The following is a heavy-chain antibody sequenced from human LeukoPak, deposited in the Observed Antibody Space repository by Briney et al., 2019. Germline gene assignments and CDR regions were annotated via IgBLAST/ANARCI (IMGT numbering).Heavy chain of an antibody. Sequence: SETLSLTCTVSGHSINSGYYWGWIRQPPGKGLEWIGSIYHSGSTYYNPSLKSRVTISVDTSKNQFFLRLSPVTAADTAVYFCAKDRYLYSSGWYSAFDIWGQGTMVTVSS. J-gene: IGHJ3*02. CDR1: GHSINSGYY. CDR3: AKDRYLYSSGWYSAFDI. D-gene: IGHD6-19*01. CDR2: IYHSGST. V-gene: IGHV4-38-2*02.